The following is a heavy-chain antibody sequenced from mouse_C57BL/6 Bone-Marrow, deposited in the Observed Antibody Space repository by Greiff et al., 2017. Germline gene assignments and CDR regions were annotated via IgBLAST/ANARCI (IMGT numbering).Heavy chain of an antibody. CDR3: ARRGLNYGSPFAD. CDR1: GYTFTSYW. D-gene: IGHD1-1*01. J-gene: IGHJ3*01. CDR2: INPSNGGT. V-gene: IGHV1-53*01. Sequence: QVQLQPPGTELVKPGASVKLSCKASGYTFTSYWMHWVKPRPGPGLEWLGNINPSNGGTNYNEKFKSKATLTVDKSASTAYMQLSSLTSEDSAVYYGARRGLNYGSPFADWGQGTLVTVSA.